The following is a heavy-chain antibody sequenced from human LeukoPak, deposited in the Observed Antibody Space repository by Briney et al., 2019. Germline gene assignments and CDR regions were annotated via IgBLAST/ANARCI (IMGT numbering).Heavy chain of an antibody. CDR3: AREGYYDILTGYYDWYFDY. V-gene: IGHV1-18*01. CDR1: GYTFTSYG. Sequence: ASVKVSCKASGYTFTSYGISWVRQAPGQGLEWMGWISAYNGNTNYAQKLQGRVTMTTDTSTSTAYMELRSLRSDDTAVYYCAREGYYDILTGYYDWYFDYWGQGTLVTVSS. J-gene: IGHJ4*02. D-gene: IGHD3-9*01. CDR2: ISAYNGNT.